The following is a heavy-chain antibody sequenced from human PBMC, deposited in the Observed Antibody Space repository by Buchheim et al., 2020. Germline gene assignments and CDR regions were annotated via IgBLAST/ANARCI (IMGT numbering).Heavy chain of an antibody. CDR2: IDWDDDK. CDR3: ARIYGANPFSFDY. D-gene: IGHD4-23*01. V-gene: IGHV2-70*04. CDR1: GFSLSTSNMR. Sequence: QVTLKESGPALVKPTQTLTLTCTFSGFSLSTSNMRVNWIRQPPGKALEWLARIDWDDDKFYSTSLKTRLTISKDTSKNQVFLTMTNMDPVDTAMYYCARIYGANPFSFDYWGQGTL. J-gene: IGHJ4*02.